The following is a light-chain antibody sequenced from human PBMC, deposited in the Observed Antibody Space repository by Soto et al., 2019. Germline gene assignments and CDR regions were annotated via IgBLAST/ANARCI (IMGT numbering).Light chain of an antibody. CDR1: GSNIGAGYD. J-gene: IGLJ1*01. V-gene: IGLV1-40*01. CDR2: ANI. Sequence: QSVLTQPPSVSGAPVQRVTISCTGSGSNIGAGYDVHWYQQLPGTAPKLLIFANINRPSGVPDRFSGSKSGTSASLAITGLRAEDEADYYCQSYDSSPSGYVFGTGTKVTVL. CDR3: QSYDSSPSGYV.